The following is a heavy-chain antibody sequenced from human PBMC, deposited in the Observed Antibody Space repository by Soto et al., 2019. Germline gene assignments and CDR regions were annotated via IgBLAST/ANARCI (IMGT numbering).Heavy chain of an antibody. Sequence: QVQLVQSGGEVKKPGASVKVSCKASGYTFTTFGITWVRQAPGQGLEWMGWISTSTGNTNYAQKLQDRVTLTTDTSTRTAYLELRSLTSDDTAVYYCARSPRVIVAAKGTLDYWGQGNLVTVSS. CDR2: ISTSTGNT. CDR1: GYTFTTFG. CDR3: ARSPRVIVAAKGTLDY. J-gene: IGHJ4*02. D-gene: IGHD5-12*01. V-gene: IGHV1-18*04.